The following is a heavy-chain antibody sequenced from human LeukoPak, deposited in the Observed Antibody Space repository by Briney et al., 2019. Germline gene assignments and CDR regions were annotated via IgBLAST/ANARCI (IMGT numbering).Heavy chain of an antibody. CDR2: IYSSGST. J-gene: IGHJ3*02. Sequence: TASETLSLTCTVSGGSISSYYWSWTRQPPGKGLDLIGYIYSSGSTNYNPPLKSRVTISVDTSKNQFSLKLSSVTAADTAVYYCARHYDSSGYSDAFDIWGQGTMVTVSS. CDR1: GGSISSYY. D-gene: IGHD3-22*01. CDR3: ARHYDSSGYSDAFDI. V-gene: IGHV4-59*08.